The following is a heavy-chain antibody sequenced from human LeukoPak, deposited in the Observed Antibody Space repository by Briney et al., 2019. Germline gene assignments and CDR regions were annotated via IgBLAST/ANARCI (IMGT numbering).Heavy chain of an antibody. CDR2: ISSSSSNI. CDR3: ARDIGISNSWPYFDF. D-gene: IGHD6-13*01. V-gene: IGHV3-48*04. CDR1: GFTFSSYS. Sequence: GSLRLSCAASGFTFSSYSMNWVRQAPGKGLEWVSYISSSSSNIYYADSVKGRFTISRDNAKKSLFLQMNSLRAEDTAVYYCARDIGISNSWPYFDFWGRGTLVTVSS. J-gene: IGHJ4*02.